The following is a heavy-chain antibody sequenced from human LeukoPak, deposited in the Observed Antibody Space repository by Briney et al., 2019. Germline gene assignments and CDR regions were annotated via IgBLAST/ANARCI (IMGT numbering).Heavy chain of an antibody. CDR3: ARGRVGPTLFDY. CDR2: INSDGSIT. J-gene: IGHJ4*02. D-gene: IGHD1-26*01. V-gene: IGHV3-74*01. CDR1: GFTFSNYW. Sequence: GGSLRLSCAASGFTFSNYWMHWVRQAPGKGLVWVSRINSDGSITSYADSVEGRFTISRDNAKNTLYLQMNSLRAEDTAVYYCARGRVGPTLFDYWSQGTLVTVSS.